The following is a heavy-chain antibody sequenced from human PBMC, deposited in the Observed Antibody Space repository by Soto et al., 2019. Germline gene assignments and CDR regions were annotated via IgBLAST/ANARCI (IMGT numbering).Heavy chain of an antibody. CDR2: ISGSGGST. D-gene: IGHD6-19*01. V-gene: IGHV3-23*01. J-gene: IGHJ4*02. Sequence: GSLRLSCAASGFTFRSYAMSWVRQAPGKGLEWVSAISGSGGSTYYADPVTGRFTISSDNANITLYRQMNSLRAEDTAVYYCAKSRRGIEVGGTGKMFDYWGQG. CDR1: GFTFRSYA. CDR3: AKSRRGIEVGGTGKMFDY.